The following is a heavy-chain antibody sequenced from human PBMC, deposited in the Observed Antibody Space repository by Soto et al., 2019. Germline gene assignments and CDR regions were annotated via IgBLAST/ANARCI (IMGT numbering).Heavy chain of an antibody. CDR2: IYYSGST. CDR1: GGSISSYY. J-gene: IGHJ4*02. CDR3: GRQLGADYFDY. Sequence: QVQLQESGPGLVKPSETLSLTCTVSGGSISSYYWSWIRQPPGKGLEYIGHIYYSGSTNYNPSLKSRVTISLDTSKNQFSLKLSSVTAADTAVYYCGRQLGADYFDYLGQGTLVTVSS. V-gene: IGHV4-59*08. D-gene: IGHD3-16*01.